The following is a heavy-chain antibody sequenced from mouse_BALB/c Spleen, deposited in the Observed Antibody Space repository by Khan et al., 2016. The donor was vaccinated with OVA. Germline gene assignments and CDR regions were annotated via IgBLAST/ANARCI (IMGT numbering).Heavy chain of an antibody. CDR3: ARSGTISTVVATDFDS. Sequence: EVKLLESGPGLVKPSQSLSLTCTVTGYSITSDYAWNWIRQFPGNKLEWMGYIKYSGSTSYNPSLKSRISITRHTSQNQFFLQLSSVTTEDTATYDCARSGTISTVVATDFDSWGQGTTLTVSS. J-gene: IGHJ2*01. CDR2: IKYSGST. D-gene: IGHD1-1*01. CDR1: GYSITSDYA. V-gene: IGHV3-2*02.